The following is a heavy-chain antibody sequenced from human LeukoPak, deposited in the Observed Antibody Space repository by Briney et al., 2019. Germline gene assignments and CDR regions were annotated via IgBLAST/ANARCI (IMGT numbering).Heavy chain of an antibody. CDR2: ISYDGSNK. CDR3: ARDLNSGGANWYFDL. J-gene: IGHJ2*01. D-gene: IGHD1-1*01. V-gene: IGHV3-30*03. Sequence: GSLRLSCAASGFTFSSYCMHWVRQAPGQGLEWGAVISYDGSNKYYADSVKGRFTISRDNANNLLSLQLSNVKADDTAVYYCARDLNSGGANWYFDLWGRGTLVTVSS. CDR1: GFTFSSYC.